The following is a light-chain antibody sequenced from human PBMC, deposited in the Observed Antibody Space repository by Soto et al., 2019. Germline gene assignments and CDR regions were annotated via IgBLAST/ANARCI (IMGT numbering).Light chain of an antibody. CDR2: DAF. V-gene: IGKV3-11*01. CDR1: QSVSSN. J-gene: IGKJ2*01. Sequence: EIVLTQSPATLSLSPGERATLSCRASQSVSSNLAWYQQKLGQAPRLLIYDAFNKATGIPARFSGSGSGTDFTLTISNLEPEDFAVYDCHQRSSWPTFGQGTKLEIK. CDR3: HQRSSWPT.